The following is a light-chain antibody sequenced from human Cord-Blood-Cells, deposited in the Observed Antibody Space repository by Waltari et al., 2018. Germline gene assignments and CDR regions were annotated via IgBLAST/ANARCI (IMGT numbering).Light chain of an antibody. V-gene: IGKV4-1*01. CDR2: WAS. Sequence: DIVMNQSPDPLAVSLGERATINCKSSQSVLYSSNNKNYLAWYHQKPGQPPKLLIYWASTRESGVPDRFSGSGSGTDFTLTISSLQAEDVAVYYCQQYYSTPLTFGPGTKVDIK. J-gene: IGKJ3*01. CDR1: QSVLYSSNNKNY. CDR3: QQYYSTPLT.